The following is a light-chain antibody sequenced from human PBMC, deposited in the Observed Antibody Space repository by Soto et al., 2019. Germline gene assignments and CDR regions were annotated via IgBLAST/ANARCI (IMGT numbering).Light chain of an antibody. CDR2: DAS. CDR3: QQYATSPYT. CDR1: WRVDGNY. J-gene: IGKJ2*01. V-gene: IGKV3-20*01. Sequence: EIVLTQSPGNLSLSPGERATLSCRASWRVDGNYLAWYQHRRGQAPRLLIHDASSRATGVPDRISGSGSGAYFTLTINRLEPEDSGVYYCQQYATSPYTFGQGANLDIK.